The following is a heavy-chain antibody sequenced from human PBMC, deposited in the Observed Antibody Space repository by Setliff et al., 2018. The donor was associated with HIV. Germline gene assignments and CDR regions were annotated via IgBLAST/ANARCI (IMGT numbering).Heavy chain of an antibody. Sequence: ASVKVSCKASGYTFTNYGISWVRQAPGQGLEWMGWISAYNGNTNYAQKLQDRVTMTTDTSTSTAYMELGSLRSDDTAVYYCARILVGVDDAFDIWGQGTMVTVSS. D-gene: IGHD1-26*01. CDR1: GYTFTNYG. CDR3: ARILVGVDDAFDI. J-gene: IGHJ3*02. CDR2: ISAYNGNT. V-gene: IGHV1-18*01.